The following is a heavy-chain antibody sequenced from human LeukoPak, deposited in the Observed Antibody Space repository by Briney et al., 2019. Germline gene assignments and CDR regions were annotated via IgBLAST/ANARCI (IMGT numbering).Heavy chain of an antibody. Sequence: PGGSLRLSCAASGFSFSDAWMSWVRQIPGKGLEWVGRIESKTDGGTTDYAAPVKGRFTISRDDSTNTLYLQTNSLKSEDTAVYYCAELGITMIGGVWGKGTTVTISS. CDR2: IESKTDGGTT. CDR1: GFSFSDAW. V-gene: IGHV3-15*04. D-gene: IGHD3-10*02. J-gene: IGHJ6*04. CDR3: AELGITMIGGV.